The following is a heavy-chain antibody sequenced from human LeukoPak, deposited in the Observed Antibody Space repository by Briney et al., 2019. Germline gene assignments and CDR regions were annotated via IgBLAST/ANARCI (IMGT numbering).Heavy chain of an antibody. CDR1: GGSISSYY. CDR3: ARAFRVGATLRGFDY. Sequence: SETLSLTCTVSGGSISSYYWSWIRQPPGKGLEWIGYIYYSGSTNYNPSLKSRVTISVDTSKNQFSLKLSSVTAADTAVYYCARAFRVGATLRGFDYWGQGTLVTVSS. V-gene: IGHV4-59*01. CDR2: IYYSGST. D-gene: IGHD1-26*01. J-gene: IGHJ4*02.